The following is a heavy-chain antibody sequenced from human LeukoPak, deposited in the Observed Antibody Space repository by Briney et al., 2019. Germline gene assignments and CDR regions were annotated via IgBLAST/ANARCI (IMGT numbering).Heavy chain of an antibody. CDR2: IYYSGST. CDR3: GYSGYDYYFDY. CDR1: GGSFSGYY. Sequence: PSETLSLTCAVYGGSFSGYYWGWIRQPPGKGLEWIGSIYYSGSTYYNPSLKSRVTISVDTSKNQFSLKLSSVTAADTAVYYCGYSGYDYYFDYWGQGTLVTVSS. D-gene: IGHD5-12*01. J-gene: IGHJ4*02. V-gene: IGHV4-39*01.